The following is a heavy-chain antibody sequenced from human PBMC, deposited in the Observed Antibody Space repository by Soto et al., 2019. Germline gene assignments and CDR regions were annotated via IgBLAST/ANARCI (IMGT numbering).Heavy chain of an antibody. Sequence: QVQLVQSGAEVRKPGASVRLSCKASGYTLTRFYLHWVRQAPGQGLEWRGIINTRGGTTAYAQKFRGSPTVTRHPSTSTVYMELSNLRSEDTAIYYCARGPDDSDVPPCYYWGQGTRVTVSS. CDR3: ARGPDDSDVPPCYY. J-gene: IGHJ4*02. CDR2: INTRGGTT. CDR1: GYTLTRFY. D-gene: IGHD4-17*01. V-gene: IGHV1-46*01.